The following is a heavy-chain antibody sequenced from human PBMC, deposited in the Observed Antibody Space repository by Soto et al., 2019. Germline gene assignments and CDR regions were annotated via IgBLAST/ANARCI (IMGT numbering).Heavy chain of an antibody. Sequence: QVQLVQSGAEVKKPGSSVKVSCKASGDTFSTNTITWVRQAPGQGLEWMGEIIPVYVTANYAQKFQGRVTITADESTSTAYMEVSGLRSEDTAVYYCARDHYDTSGYYYRFDDCGQGTLVTVSS. D-gene: IGHD3-22*01. CDR1: GDTFSTNT. CDR2: IIPVYVTA. CDR3: ARDHYDTSGYYYRFDD. J-gene: IGHJ4*02. V-gene: IGHV1-69*01.